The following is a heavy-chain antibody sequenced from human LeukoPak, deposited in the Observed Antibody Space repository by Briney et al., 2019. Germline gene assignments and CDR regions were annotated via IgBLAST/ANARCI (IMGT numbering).Heavy chain of an antibody. V-gene: IGHV4-61*02. CDR1: GGSISSGTYY. CDR2: IYFNGIT. CDR3: ARESRTVEMPTSIHGHWLDP. D-gene: IGHD5-24*01. Sequence: SETLSLTCTVSGGSISSGTYYWSWIRQPAVKELEWIGRIYFNGITTYNPSLKSRVTISVDTSKNQFSLKLSSVTAADTAVYYCARESRTVEMPTSIHGHWLDPWGQGTLVTVSS. J-gene: IGHJ5*02.